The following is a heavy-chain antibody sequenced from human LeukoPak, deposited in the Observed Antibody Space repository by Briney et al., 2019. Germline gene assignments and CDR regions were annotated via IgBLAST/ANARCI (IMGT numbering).Heavy chain of an antibody. Sequence: GGSLRLSCAASGFTFSTYGMHWVRQAPGKGLEWVSFIRYDGSRKYYADSVKGRFTISRDNSKNTLYLQMNSLRAEDTAVYYCGKDRYAQIVGGTIDYWGQGNLVTVSS. D-gene: IGHD1-26*01. V-gene: IGHV3-30*02. CDR3: GKDRYAQIVGGTIDY. J-gene: IGHJ4*02. CDR1: GFTFSTYG. CDR2: IRYDGSRK.